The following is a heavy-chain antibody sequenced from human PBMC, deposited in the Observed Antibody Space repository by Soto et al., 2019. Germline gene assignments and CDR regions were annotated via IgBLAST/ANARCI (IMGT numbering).Heavy chain of an antibody. Sequence: GGSLRLSCAASGFTFSSYWMSWVRQAPGKGLEWVANIRHDGSEKYYVDSVKGRFTISRDNAKNSLYLQMNSLRAEDTAVYYCARSYSGYDLYAFDIWGQGTMVTVSS. CDR3: ARSYSGYDLYAFDI. D-gene: IGHD5-12*01. J-gene: IGHJ3*02. V-gene: IGHV3-7*01. CDR2: IRHDGSEK. CDR1: GFTFSSYW.